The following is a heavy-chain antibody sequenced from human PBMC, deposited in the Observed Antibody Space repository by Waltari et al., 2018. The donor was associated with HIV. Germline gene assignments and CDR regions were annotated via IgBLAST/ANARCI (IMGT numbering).Heavy chain of an antibody. CDR3: ARGPMYRWFDP. J-gene: IGHJ5*02. CDR1: GCKFDDYA. Sequence: EVQLVEYGGDLVQPGGSLRLSCAAAGCKFDDYAMHWVRQAPGKGLEWVSGISWKSGNIAYADSVKGRFTISRDNAKNSLYLQMSSLRAEDTAFYYCARGPMYRWFDPWGQGTLVTVSS. D-gene: IGHD3-10*02. V-gene: IGHV3-9*01. CDR2: ISWKSGNI.